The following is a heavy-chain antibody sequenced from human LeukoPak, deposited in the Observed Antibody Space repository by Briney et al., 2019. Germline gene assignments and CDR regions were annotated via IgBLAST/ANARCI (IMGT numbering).Heavy chain of an antibody. CDR3: ANVKHYSYDLDI. J-gene: IGHJ6*02. Sequence: AGGSLRLSCAASGFTFSSYAMSWVRQAPGKGLEWVSAISGSGGATQYADSVKGRFTISRDNSKNTLYLQMNSLRADDTAVYYCANVKHYSYDLDIWGQGTTVTVSS. CDR2: ISGSGGAT. CDR1: GFTFSSYA. V-gene: IGHV3-23*01.